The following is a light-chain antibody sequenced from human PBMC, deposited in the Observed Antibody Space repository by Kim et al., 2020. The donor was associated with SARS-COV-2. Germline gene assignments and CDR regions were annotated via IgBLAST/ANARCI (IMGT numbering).Light chain of an antibody. Sequence: DIQMTQSPSTLSASVGDRVTITCRASQSISSWLAWYQQKPGKAPKLLIYKASSLESGVPSRFSGSGSGTEFTLTISSLQPDDFATYYCQQYNSFPGTFGQGTKLEI. V-gene: IGKV1-5*03. CDR1: QSISSW. J-gene: IGKJ2*01. CDR2: KAS. CDR3: QQYNSFPGT.